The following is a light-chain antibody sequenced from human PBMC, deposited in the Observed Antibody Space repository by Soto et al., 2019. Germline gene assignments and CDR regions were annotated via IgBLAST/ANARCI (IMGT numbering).Light chain of an antibody. V-gene: IGKV1-5*01. CDR3: QQYNSYPLT. CDR2: DAS. Sequence: IQMTQSPSTLSAFVGDRVTITCRASQSISTWLAWYQQKPGKAPKLLIYDASNLESGVPSRFSGSGSGTEFTLTISSLQPDDFATYYCQQYNSYPLTFGGGTKVDIK. J-gene: IGKJ4*01. CDR1: QSISTW.